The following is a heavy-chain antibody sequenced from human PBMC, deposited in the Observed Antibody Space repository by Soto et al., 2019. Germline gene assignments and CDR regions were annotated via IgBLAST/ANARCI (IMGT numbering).Heavy chain of an antibody. D-gene: IGHD1-1*01. J-gene: IGHJ3*01. V-gene: IGHV3-53*01. CDR2: VYDVDGT. CDR3: ASWLQREHAYDV. Sequence: DVQLVESGGGLIQPGGSLRLSCAASGLTVSGKKYIAWVRQAPGKGLEWVSGVYDVDGTYYADSVKGRFTISRDTSKTIVFLEVNDLRPDDTAVYYCASWLQREHAYDVLGLGTTVTVSS. CDR1: GLTVSGKKY.